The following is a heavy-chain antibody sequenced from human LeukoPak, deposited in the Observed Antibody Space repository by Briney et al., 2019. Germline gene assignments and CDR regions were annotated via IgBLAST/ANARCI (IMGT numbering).Heavy chain of an antibody. D-gene: IGHD3-10*01. CDR2: INHSGST. CDR3: ASGANYYGSGSPSNWFDP. J-gene: IGHJ5*02. Sequence: LRLSCAASGFTFSDYYMSWIRQPPGKGLEWIGEINHSGSTNYNPSLKSRVTISVDTSKNQFSLKLSSVTAADTAVYYCASGANYYGSGSPSNWFDPWGQGTLVTVSS. V-gene: IGHV4-34*01. CDR1: GFTFSDYY.